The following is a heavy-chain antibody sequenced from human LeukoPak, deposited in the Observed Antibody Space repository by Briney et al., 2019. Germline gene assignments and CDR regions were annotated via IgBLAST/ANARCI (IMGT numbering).Heavy chain of an antibody. CDR1: GFTFSNYA. V-gene: IGHV3-23*01. Sequence: PGGSLRLSCAASGFTFSNYAMSWVRQAPGKGLEWVSTITGSGGSTSYADSVKGRFTISRDKSKNTLYLQMNSLRAEDTAVYYCAKRSGYSSSWYLDYFDYWGQGTLVTVSS. CDR3: AKRSGYSSSWYLDYFDY. CDR2: ITGSGGST. J-gene: IGHJ4*02. D-gene: IGHD6-13*01.